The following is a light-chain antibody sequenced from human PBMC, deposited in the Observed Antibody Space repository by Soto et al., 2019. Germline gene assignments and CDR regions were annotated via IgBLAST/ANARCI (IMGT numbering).Light chain of an antibody. CDR1: SHDVGAYNY. Sequence: QSALTQPHSVSGFPGQAVIISCTGTSHDVGAYNYVSWYQQHPGKAPKLVIYDVSKRPSGIPARFSGYKSGNAASLTISGLQAEYEAYYFCCAYAVRDTFFVFGTGPQLTV. CDR3: CAYAVRDTFFV. J-gene: IGLJ1*01. V-gene: IGLV2-11*01. CDR2: DVS.